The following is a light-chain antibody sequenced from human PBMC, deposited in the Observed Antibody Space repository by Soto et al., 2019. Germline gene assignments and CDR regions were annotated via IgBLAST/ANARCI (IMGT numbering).Light chain of an antibody. Sequence: DIQMTQSPSSLSASVGDRVTITCRASQDISDYLVWYQQKPGKVPKVLIYGASTLQSGVPTRFSGSGSGTDFTLTISSLQPEDVATYYCQKYNSAPWTFGQGTKVEIK. CDR2: GAS. V-gene: IGKV1-27*01. CDR1: QDISDY. J-gene: IGKJ1*01. CDR3: QKYNSAPWT.